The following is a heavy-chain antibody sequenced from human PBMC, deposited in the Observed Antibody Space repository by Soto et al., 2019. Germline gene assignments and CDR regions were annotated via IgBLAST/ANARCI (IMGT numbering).Heavy chain of an antibody. D-gene: IGHD3-9*01. CDR1: GGTFSSYA. CDR3: ARDSFGDKLENFDWFPRGTMDV. CDR2: IIPIFGTA. V-gene: IGHV1-69*13. Sequence: GASVKVSCKASGGTFSSYAISWVRQAPGQGLEWMGGIIPIFGTANYAQKFQGRVTITADESTSTAYMELSSLRSEDTAVYYCARDSFGDKLENFDWFPRGTMDVWGQGTTVTVSS. J-gene: IGHJ6*02.